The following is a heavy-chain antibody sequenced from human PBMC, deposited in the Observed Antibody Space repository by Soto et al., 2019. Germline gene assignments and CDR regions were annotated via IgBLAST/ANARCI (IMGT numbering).Heavy chain of an antibody. Sequence: ASVKVSCKASGYTFATYDINWVRQAPGQGLEWLGWMDPNSGSTGYAQNFQGRITMTRNISRNTAHMELSSLQPEDTAVYYCARERKFDFWRKGLDVWGQGTTVTVSS. D-gene: IGHD3-3*01. CDR2: MDPNSGST. CDR1: GYTFATYD. CDR3: ARERKFDFWRKGLDV. J-gene: IGHJ6*02. V-gene: IGHV1-8*01.